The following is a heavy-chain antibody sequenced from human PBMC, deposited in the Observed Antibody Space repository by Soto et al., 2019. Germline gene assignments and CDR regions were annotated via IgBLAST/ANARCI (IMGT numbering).Heavy chain of an antibody. D-gene: IGHD5-12*01. Sequence: QMQLVQSGAEVKKPGASVKVYCKASGYSFTNYYMHWVRQAPGQGLEWMGIINPSGGTTRYARKFQGRITMTSDTSTSTVYMEVSSLSSEDTAVYYCARDGATMRSYYLDYWGQGTQVTVSS. CDR1: GYSFTNYY. J-gene: IGHJ4*02. CDR2: INPSGGTT. V-gene: IGHV1-46*01. CDR3: ARDGATMRSYYLDY.